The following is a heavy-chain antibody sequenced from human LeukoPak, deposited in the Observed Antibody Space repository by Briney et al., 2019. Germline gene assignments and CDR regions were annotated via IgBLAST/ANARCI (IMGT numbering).Heavy chain of an antibody. CDR1: GYTLTELS. Sequence: GASVKVSCKVSGYTLTELSMHWVRQAPGKGLEWMGGFDPEDGETIYAQKFQGRVTMTEDTSTDTAYMELSSLRSEDTAVYYCATPDKPDLQLWADFQHWGQGTLVTVSS. CDR3: ATPDKPDLQLWADFQH. J-gene: IGHJ1*01. D-gene: IGHD5-18*01. CDR2: FDPEDGET. V-gene: IGHV1-24*01.